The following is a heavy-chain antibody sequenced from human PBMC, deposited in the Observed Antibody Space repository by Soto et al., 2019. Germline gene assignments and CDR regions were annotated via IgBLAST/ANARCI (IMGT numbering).Heavy chain of an antibody. J-gene: IGHJ6*02. CDR2: ISSSSSTI. CDR3: ASKERVKRIQTWHKNFYYYYGMDV. D-gene: IGHD5-18*01. V-gene: IGHV3-48*02. Sequence: GGSLRLSCAASGFTFSSYSMNWVRQAPGKGLEWVSYISSSSSTIYYADSVKGRFTISRDNAKNSLYLQMNSLRDEDTAVYYCASKERVKRIQTWHKNFYYYYGMDVWGQGTTVTVSS. CDR1: GFTFSSYS.